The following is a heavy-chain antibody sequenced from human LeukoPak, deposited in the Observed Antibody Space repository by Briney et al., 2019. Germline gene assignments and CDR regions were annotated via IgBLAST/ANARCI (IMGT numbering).Heavy chain of an antibody. Sequence: SETLSLTCTVSGGSISSYYWSWIRQPPGKGLVWSGYIYYSGSTNYNPSPKRRVTISVDTSKNQFSLKLSSVTAADTAVYYWARLGPYSSSWYDYWGQGTLVTVSS. CDR1: GGSISSYY. J-gene: IGHJ4*02. CDR3: ARLGPYSSSWYDY. D-gene: IGHD6-13*01. V-gene: IGHV4-59*08. CDR2: IYYSGST.